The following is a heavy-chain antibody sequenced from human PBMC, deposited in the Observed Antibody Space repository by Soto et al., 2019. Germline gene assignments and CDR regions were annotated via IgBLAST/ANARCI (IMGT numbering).Heavy chain of an antibody. D-gene: IGHD1-26*01. Sequence: GGSLRLSCAASGFTFSNYVMSWVRQAPGKGLECVSSISNSGGGTYYADSVRGRFTISRDNYKNTLYLQMNSLRAEDTAVYYCAKEDVGGYYYSGLWGRGTLVTVSS. CDR2: ISNSGGGT. CDR1: GFTFSNYV. J-gene: IGHJ4*02. CDR3: AKEDVGGYYYSGL. V-gene: IGHV3-23*01.